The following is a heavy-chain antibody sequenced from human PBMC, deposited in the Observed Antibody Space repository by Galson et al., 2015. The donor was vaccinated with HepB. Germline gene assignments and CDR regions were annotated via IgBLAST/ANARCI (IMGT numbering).Heavy chain of an antibody. CDR3: ARGLDSRSHFDY. Sequence: TLSLTCAVSGDSIYSDGSSWSWIRQPLGKGLEWIAYIYQSGSTYYNPSLRGRGTISIDRSKNQFTLRLNSVTAADTAVYYCARGLDSRSHFDYWGQGILVTVSP. J-gene: IGHJ4*02. CDR2: IYQSGST. D-gene: IGHD3-22*01. CDR1: GDSIYSDGSS. V-gene: IGHV4-30-2*01.